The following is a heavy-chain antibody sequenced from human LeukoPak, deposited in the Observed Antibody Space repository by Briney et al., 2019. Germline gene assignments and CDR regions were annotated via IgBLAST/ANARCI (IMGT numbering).Heavy chain of an antibody. Sequence: GASVKVSCKASGYTFTSYGISWVRQAPGQGLEWMGWISAYNGNTNYAQKFQGRVTITADESTSTAYMELSSLRSEDTAVYYCARGTIFGVVSGPSYGMDVWGQGTTVTVSS. CDR3: ARGTIFGVVSGPSYGMDV. CDR2: ISAYNGNT. CDR1: GYTFTSYG. J-gene: IGHJ6*02. V-gene: IGHV1-18*01. D-gene: IGHD3-3*01.